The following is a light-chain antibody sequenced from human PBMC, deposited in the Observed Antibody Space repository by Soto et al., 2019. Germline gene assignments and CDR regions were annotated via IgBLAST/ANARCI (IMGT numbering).Light chain of an antibody. CDR1: SRDVGGYNY. CDR3: SSDTSSSTLDYV. J-gene: IGLJ1*01. V-gene: IGLV2-14*01. Sequence: QSVLTQPASVSGSPGQTITISCTGTSRDVGGYNYVSWYQQHPGKAPNLMIYEVSNRPSGVSNRFSGSKSGNTASLTISGLQAEDEADYYCSSDTSSSTLDYVFGTGTKLTVL. CDR2: EVS.